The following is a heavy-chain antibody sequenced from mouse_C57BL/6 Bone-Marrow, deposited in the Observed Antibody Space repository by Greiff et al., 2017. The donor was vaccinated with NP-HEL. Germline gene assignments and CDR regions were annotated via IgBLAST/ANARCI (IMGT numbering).Heavy chain of an antibody. Sequence: VQLQQSGPELVKPGASVKMSCKASGYTFTDYNMHWVKQSHGKSLEWIGYINPNNGGTSYNQKFKGKATLTVNKSSSTAYMELRSLTSEDSAVYYCAKKFYDGYWYFDVWGTGTTVTVSS. CDR1: GYTFTDYN. CDR2: INPNNGGT. CDR3: AKKFYDGYWYFDV. D-gene: IGHD2-3*01. J-gene: IGHJ1*03. V-gene: IGHV1-22*01.